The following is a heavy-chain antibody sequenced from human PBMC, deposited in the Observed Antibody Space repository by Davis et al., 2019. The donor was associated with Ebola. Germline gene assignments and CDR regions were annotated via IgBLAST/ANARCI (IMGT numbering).Heavy chain of an antibody. D-gene: IGHD2-21*01. V-gene: IGHV1-18*04. Sequence: ASVKVSCKASGYTFTSYGISWVRQAPGQGLEWMGWISAYNGNTNYAQKLQGRVTMTTDTSTSTAYMELSSLRSEDTAVYYCARDDYSLGYGMDVWGQGTTVTVSS. CDR2: ISAYNGNT. CDR3: ARDDYSLGYGMDV. J-gene: IGHJ6*02. CDR1: GYTFTSYG.